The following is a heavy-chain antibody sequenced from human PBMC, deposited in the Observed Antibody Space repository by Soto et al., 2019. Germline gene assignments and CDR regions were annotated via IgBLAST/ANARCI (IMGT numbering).Heavy chain of an antibody. D-gene: IGHD6-13*01. CDR3: AKDVAPYSSSWSFDY. J-gene: IGHJ4*02. CDR2: ISYDGSNK. V-gene: IGHV3-30*18. Sequence: QPGGSLRLSCAASGFTFSSYGMHWVRQAPGKGLEWEAVISYDGSNKYYADSVKGRFTISRDNSKNTLYLQMNSLRAEDTAVYYCAKDVAPYSSSWSFDYWGQGTLVTVSS. CDR1: GFTFSSYG.